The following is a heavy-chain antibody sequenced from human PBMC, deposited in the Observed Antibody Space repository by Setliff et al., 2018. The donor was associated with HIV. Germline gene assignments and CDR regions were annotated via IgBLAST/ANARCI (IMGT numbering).Heavy chain of an antibody. D-gene: IGHD3-10*01. CDR1: GYSFTGHW. CDR2: IFPGDSDT. V-gene: IGHV5-51*01. J-gene: IGHJ4*02. Sequence: PGESLKISCKASGYSFTGHWIGWVRQMPGKGLEWMGLIFPGDSDTKYNPAFEGQATISVDKSITTAYVQWTKLRTSDTATYYCVRSGGSGELYGFWGQGTRVTVSS. CDR3: VRSGGSGELYGF.